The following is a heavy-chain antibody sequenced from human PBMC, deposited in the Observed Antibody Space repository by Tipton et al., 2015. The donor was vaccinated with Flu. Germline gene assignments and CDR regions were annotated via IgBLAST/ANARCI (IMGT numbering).Heavy chain of an antibody. Sequence: SLRLSCAASGFTFSSYAMHWVRQAPGKGLEYVSAISSNGGSTYYADSVKGRFTISRDNSKNTLYLQMGSLRAEDMAVYYCARDGSSGYYDYWGQGTLVTVSS. D-gene: IGHD3-22*01. CDR3: ARDGSSGYYDY. V-gene: IGHV3-64*02. J-gene: IGHJ4*02. CDR2: ISSNGGST. CDR1: GFTFSSYA.